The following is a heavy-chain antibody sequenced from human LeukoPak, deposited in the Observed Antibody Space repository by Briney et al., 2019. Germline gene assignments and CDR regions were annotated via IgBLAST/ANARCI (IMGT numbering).Heavy chain of an antibody. D-gene: IGHD3-22*01. Sequence: SETLSLTCTVSGGSISSYYWSWIRQPAGKGLEWIGRIYTSGSTNYNPSLKSRVTMSVDTSKNQSSLKLSSVTAADTAVYYCASQERLYDSSGYYYVGAFDIWGQGTMVTVSS. V-gene: IGHV4-4*07. CDR3: ASQERLYDSSGYYYVGAFDI. CDR2: IYTSGST. J-gene: IGHJ3*02. CDR1: GGSISSYY.